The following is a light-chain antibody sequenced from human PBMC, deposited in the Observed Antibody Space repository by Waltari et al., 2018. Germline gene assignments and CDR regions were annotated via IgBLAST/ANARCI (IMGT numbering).Light chain of an antibody. Sequence: EIVMTQSPATLSVSPGESATVSCRASQDFNSNLAWYQQKHGQAPRLRIYGGSTRATGTPARFSGSASGTEFTLTISSLQSEDFAIYYCQQYDKWPYTFGQGTKLEIK. J-gene: IGKJ2*01. CDR1: QDFNSN. CDR3: QQYDKWPYT. V-gene: IGKV3-15*01. CDR2: GGS.